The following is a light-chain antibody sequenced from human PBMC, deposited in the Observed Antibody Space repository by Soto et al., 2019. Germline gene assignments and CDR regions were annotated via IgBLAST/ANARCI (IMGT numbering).Light chain of an antibody. V-gene: IGKV3-20*01. J-gene: IGKJ1*01. Sequence: ESVLTQAAGALSLSQGERATISCRASQTISRNYLAWYQQKPGQAPRLLIYGASNRATGIPDRFSGSGSGTDFTLTISRLEPEDFAVYYCQQYGTSPPWTFGQGTNMDI. CDR2: GAS. CDR1: QTISRNY. CDR3: QQYGTSPPWT.